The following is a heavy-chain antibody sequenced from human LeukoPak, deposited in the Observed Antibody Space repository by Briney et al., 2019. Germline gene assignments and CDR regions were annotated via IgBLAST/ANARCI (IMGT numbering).Heavy chain of an antibody. J-gene: IGHJ3*02. D-gene: IGHD6-19*01. CDR1: GGSISSYY. Sequence: PSETLSLTCTVSGGSISSYYWSWIRQPPGKGLEWIGYIYYSGSTNYNPSLKSRVTISVDTSKNQFSLKLSSVTAADTAVYYCASHVAEVAVAGPHAFDIWGQGTMVTVSS. V-gene: IGHV4-59*08. CDR2: IYYSGST. CDR3: ASHVAEVAVAGPHAFDI.